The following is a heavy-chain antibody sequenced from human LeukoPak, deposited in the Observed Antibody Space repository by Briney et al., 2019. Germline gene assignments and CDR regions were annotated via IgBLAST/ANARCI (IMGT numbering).Heavy chain of an antibody. CDR3: WLWLDDESFDY. CDR2: INPNSGGT. Sequence: ASVKVCCEASGYTCTGYYMHWVRQAPGQGREWMGWINPNSGGTNYAQKFQGRVTMTRDTSISTAYMELSRLRSDDTAVYYCWLWLDDESFDYWGQGTLVTVSS. V-gene: IGHV1-2*02. J-gene: IGHJ4*02. CDR1: GYTCTGYY. D-gene: IGHD6-19*01.